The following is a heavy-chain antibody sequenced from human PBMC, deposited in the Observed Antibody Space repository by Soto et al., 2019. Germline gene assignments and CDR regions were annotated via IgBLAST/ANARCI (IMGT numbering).Heavy chain of an antibody. CDR1: GGSISGYY. D-gene: IGHD2-2*01. Sequence: SETLSLTCTVSGGSISGYYWSWIRQPPGKGLEWIGYIYYSGSTNYNPSLKSRVTISVDTSKNQFSLKLSSVTAADTAVYYCARDQVPAALLGRFDPWGQGTLVTVSS. V-gene: IGHV4-59*01. CDR3: ARDQVPAALLGRFDP. J-gene: IGHJ5*02. CDR2: IYYSGST.